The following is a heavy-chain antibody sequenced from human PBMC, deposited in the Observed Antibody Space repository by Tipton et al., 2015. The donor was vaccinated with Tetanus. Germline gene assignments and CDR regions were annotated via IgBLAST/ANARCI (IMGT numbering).Heavy chain of an antibody. V-gene: IGHV4-4*02. CDR2: IYQSGST. Sequence: SLRLSCAVSGDSISSSHWWSWVRQPPGKGLEWIGEIYQSGSTNYNPSLQSRVSISVDKSKNQFSLKLSSVTAADTAVYYCARDREEGGYYGSGSLDVWGQGTTVTVSS. D-gene: IGHD3-10*01. J-gene: IGHJ6*02. CDR1: GDSISSSHW. CDR3: ARDREEGGYYGSGSLDV.